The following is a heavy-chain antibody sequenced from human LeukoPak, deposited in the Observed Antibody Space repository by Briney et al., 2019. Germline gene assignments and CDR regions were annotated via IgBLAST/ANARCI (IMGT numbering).Heavy chain of an antibody. CDR1: GYTFTSYY. D-gene: IGHD2-21*02. CDR2: INPSGGST. Sequence: ASVKVSCKASGYTFTSYYMHWVRQAPGQGLEWMGIINPSGGSTSYAQKFQGRVTMTRDTSTSTAYMELRSLRSDDTAVYYCARATIIVVVTAYTYYFDYWGQGTLVTVSS. J-gene: IGHJ4*02. CDR3: ARATIIVVVTAYTYYFDY. V-gene: IGHV1-46*01.